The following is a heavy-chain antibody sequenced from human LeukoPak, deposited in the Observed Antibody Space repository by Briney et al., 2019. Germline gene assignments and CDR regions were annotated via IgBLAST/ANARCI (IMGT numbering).Heavy chain of an antibody. CDR2: ISGSGGST. CDR1: GFTFSSYP. Sequence: GGSLRLSCAASGFTFSSYPMNWVRQAPGKGLEWVSGISGSGGSTYYADSVKGRFTISRDNSKNTLYLQMTSLRAEDTAIYYCAKANYFGSGSYPHDFDYWGREPWSPSPQ. D-gene: IGHD3-10*01. V-gene: IGHV3-23*01. CDR3: AKANYFGSGSYPHDFDY. J-gene: IGHJ4*02.